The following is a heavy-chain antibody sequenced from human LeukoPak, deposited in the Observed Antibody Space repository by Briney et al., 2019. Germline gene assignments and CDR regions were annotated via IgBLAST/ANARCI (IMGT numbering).Heavy chain of an antibody. Sequence: GGSLRLSCAASGFSFSSYGIHWVRQAPGKGLEWVAVISYDGSNKYYADSVKGRFTTSRDNSKNTLYLQMNSLRAEDTAVYYCAKDRSTYYYDSSGYYPDAFDIWGQGTMVTVSS. J-gene: IGHJ3*02. CDR3: AKDRSTYYYDSSGYYPDAFDI. V-gene: IGHV3-30*18. CDR2: ISYDGSNK. D-gene: IGHD3-22*01. CDR1: GFSFSSYG.